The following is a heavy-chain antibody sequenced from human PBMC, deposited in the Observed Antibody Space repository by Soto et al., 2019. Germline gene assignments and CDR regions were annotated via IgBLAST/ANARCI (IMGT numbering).Heavy chain of an antibody. V-gene: IGHV4-61*01. CDR3: ASYSSGWYDVIY. J-gene: IGHJ4*02. D-gene: IGHD6-19*01. Sequence: QVQLQESGQGLVKPSETLSLTCTVSGGSVSSGSYYWSWIRQPPGKGLEWIGYISYRVSTNYNPALKSRVTISVDTSKTQSSLKVSSVTAADTAVYYCASYSSGWYDVIYWGQGTLVTVSS. CDR2: ISYRVST. CDR1: GGSVSSGSYY.